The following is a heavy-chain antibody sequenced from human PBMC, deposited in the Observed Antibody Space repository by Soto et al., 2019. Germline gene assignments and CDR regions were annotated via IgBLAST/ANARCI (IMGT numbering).Heavy chain of an antibody. Sequence: HPXGSLILSCAASGFTFTNYAMSWVRQAPGKGLEWVSGISGSGDSTYYADSVRGRYTISRDNSKSTLYLQMNSLRAEDTAVYYCAKESAASFDSWGHGTLVTVSS. D-gene: IGHD2-15*01. CDR2: ISGSGDST. V-gene: IGHV3-23*01. CDR1: GFTFTNYA. J-gene: IGHJ4*01. CDR3: AKESAASFDS.